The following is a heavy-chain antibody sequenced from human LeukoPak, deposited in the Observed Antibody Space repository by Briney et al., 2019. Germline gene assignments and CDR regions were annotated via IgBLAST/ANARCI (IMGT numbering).Heavy chain of an antibody. V-gene: IGHV2-5*01. CDR1: GFSLSTSGVG. Sequence: ESGPTLVKPTQTLTLTCTFSGFSLSTSGVGVGWIRQPPGKALEWLALIYWNDDKRYSPSLKSRLTITKDTSKNQVVLTMTNMDPVDTATYYCAHRGYYDFWSGYWGGDPGFDYWGQGTLVTVSS. CDR3: AHRGYYDFWSGYWGGDPGFDY. D-gene: IGHD3-3*01. CDR2: IYWNDDK. J-gene: IGHJ4*02.